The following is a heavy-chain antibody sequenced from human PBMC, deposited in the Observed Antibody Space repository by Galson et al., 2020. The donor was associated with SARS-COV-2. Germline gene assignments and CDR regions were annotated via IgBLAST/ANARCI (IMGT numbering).Heavy chain of an antibody. CDR2: IDPSDSYT. V-gene: IGHV5-10-1*01. Sequence: HGESLKISCKGSGYSFTSYWISWVRQMPGKSLEWMGRIDPSDSYTNYSPSFQGHVTISADKSISTAYLQWSSPKASDTAMYYCARQGYDYVWGSPYYWGQGTLVTVSS. D-gene: IGHD3-16*01. CDR1: GYSFTSYW. CDR3: ARQGYDYVWGSPYY. J-gene: IGHJ4*02.